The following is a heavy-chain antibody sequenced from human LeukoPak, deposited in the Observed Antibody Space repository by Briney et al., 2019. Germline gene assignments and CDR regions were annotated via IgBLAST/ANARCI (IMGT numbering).Heavy chain of an antibody. CDR3: ARGRYYDSSGYYYEYWYFDL. V-gene: IGHV3-33*01. J-gene: IGHJ2*01. D-gene: IGHD3-22*01. CDR1: GFTFTPHA. Sequence: GGSLRLSCAASGFTFTPHAMHWVRQAPGMGLEWVAFIWFDGSNRYYADFVKGRFTIYKDNSENTLYLQMNSLRVEDTAVYYCARGRYYDSSGYYYEYWYFDLWGRGTLVTVSS. CDR2: IWFDGSNR.